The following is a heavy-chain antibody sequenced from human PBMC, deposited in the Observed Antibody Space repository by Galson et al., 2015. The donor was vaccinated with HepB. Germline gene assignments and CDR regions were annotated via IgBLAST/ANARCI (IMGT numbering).Heavy chain of an antibody. CDR1: GFTFNNYD. Sequence: SLRLSCAASGFTFNNYDMHWVRQAPGKGLEWVAVISYDGSNKYYADYVKGRFTISRDNSKNTLYLQMSSLRAEDTAVYYCARDPQEVFGVITHPFDIWGQGTMVTVSS. J-gene: IGHJ3*02. D-gene: IGHD3-3*01. V-gene: IGHV3-30*03. CDR2: ISYDGSNK. CDR3: ARDPQEVFGVITHPFDI.